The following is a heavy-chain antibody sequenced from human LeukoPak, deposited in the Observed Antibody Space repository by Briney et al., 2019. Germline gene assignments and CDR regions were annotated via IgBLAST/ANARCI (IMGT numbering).Heavy chain of an antibody. CDR2: ISAYNGNT. V-gene: IGHV1-18*01. J-gene: IGHJ6*02. D-gene: IGHD2-15*01. Sequence: ASVKVSCKASGYTFTSFGISWVRQAPGQGLEWMGWISAYNGNTNYAQKLQGRVTMTTDTSTSTAYMELRSLRSDDTAVYYCARDPPRIVVVVAATNYYGMDVWGQGTTVTVSS. CDR3: ARDPPRIVVVVAATNYYGMDV. CDR1: GYTFTSFG.